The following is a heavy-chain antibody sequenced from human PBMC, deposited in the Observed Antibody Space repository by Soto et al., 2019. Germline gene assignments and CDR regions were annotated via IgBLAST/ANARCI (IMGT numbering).Heavy chain of an antibody. V-gene: IGHV5-10-1*03. CDR1: GYNFSAYW. Sequence: EVQLVQSGAEVKKPGESLRISCQGSGYNFSAYWIHWVRQVPGKGLESMGRIDPSDSYTYYSPSFQGHVTFSADKSIRTAYLQSSSLKASDTPIYYCSRMPQAAIGPVDYWGEGSRLTVSS. CDR2: IDPSDSYT. CDR3: SRMPQAAIGPVDY. D-gene: IGHD2-2*01. J-gene: IGHJ4*02.